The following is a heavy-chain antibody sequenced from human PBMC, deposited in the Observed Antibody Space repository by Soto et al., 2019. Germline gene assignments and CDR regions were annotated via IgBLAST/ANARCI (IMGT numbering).Heavy chain of an antibody. J-gene: IGHJ4*02. D-gene: IGHD2-2*02. Sequence: GGSLRLSCAASGFTFSSHAMSWVRQAPGKGLEWVSVISGSGDNTHYADSVKGRFTISRDNSKNTLFLQMNSLRAEDTAVYYCAKYIVVVPAAIEKRGYYFDYWGQGTLVTVSS. CDR1: GFTFSSHA. CDR2: ISGSGDNT. V-gene: IGHV3-23*01. CDR3: AKYIVVVPAAIEKRGYYFDY.